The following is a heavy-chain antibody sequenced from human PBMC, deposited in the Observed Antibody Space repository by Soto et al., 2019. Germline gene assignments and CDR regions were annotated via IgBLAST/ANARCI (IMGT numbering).Heavy chain of an antibody. V-gene: IGHV2-5*02. CDR2: IYWDDDK. CDR3: AHRRGTAAANSWFDP. Sequence: QITLKESGPTLVKPTQTLTLPCTFSGFSLSTSGVGVGWIRQPPGKTLEWLALIYWDDDKRYSPSLKSRLTVTKDTAKNQVVLTMTNMDPVDTATYYCAHRRGTAAANSWFDPWGQGTLVTVSS. J-gene: IGHJ5*02. D-gene: IGHD6-13*01. CDR1: GFSLSTSGVG.